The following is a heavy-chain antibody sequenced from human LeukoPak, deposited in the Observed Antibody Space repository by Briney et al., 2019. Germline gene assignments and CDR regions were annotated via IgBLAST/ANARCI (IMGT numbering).Heavy chain of an antibody. D-gene: IGHD3-10*01. Sequence: GGSLRLSCAASGFTFSNAWMSWVRQAPGKGLEWVSYISSSGSTMYYADSVKGHFTTSRDNVKNSLYLQMNSLRAEDTAVYYCARGMRLVRGLMFDYWGQGTLVTVSS. CDR3: ARGMRLVRGLMFDY. J-gene: IGHJ4*02. CDR1: GFTFSNAW. V-gene: IGHV3-11*04. CDR2: ISSSGSTM.